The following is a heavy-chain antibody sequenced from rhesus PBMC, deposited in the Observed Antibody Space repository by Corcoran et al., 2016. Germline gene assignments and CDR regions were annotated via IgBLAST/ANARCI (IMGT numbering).Heavy chain of an antibody. CDR2: SDGIGSTT. D-gene: IGHD1-26*01. V-gene: IGHV4-169*01. J-gene: IGHJ4*01. CDR3: ARGANNWNY. Sequence: QLQLQESGPGLVKPSETLSVTCAVSGGSISSRYWRWIRQAPGKGLAWIGDSDGIGSTTNSNPSLRSRVTRSVDTSKNQLSLKLSSVTAADTAVYYCARGANNWNYWGQGVLVTVSS. CDR1: GGSISSRY.